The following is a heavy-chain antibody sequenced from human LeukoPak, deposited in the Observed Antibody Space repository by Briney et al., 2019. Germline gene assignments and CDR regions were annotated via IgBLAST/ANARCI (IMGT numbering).Heavy chain of an antibody. D-gene: IGHD1-26*01. CDR2: IKQDGPEK. CDR1: GFAFNMYS. CDR3: VRGRGAI. Sequence: GGSLRLSCVASGFAFNMYSMSWVRQAPGEGLEWVANIKQDGPEKYFLDSVKDRFTISRDNARKSLNLQMNSLRAEDTALYYCVRGRGAIWGQGTMVTVSS. V-gene: IGHV3-7*05. J-gene: IGHJ3*02.